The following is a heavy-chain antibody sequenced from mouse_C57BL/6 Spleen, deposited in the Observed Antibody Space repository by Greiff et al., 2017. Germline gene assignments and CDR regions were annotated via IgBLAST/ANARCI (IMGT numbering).Heavy chain of an antibody. D-gene: IGHD2-5*01. CDR2: INPGSGGT. CDR1: GYAFTNYS. Sequence: QVQLKQSGAELVRPGTSVKVSCKASGYAFTNYSIEWVKQRPGQGLEWIGVINPGSGGTNYNEKFKGKATLTADKSSSTAYMQLSSLTSEDSAVYFCARRGSNYGGAMDYWGQGTSVTVSS. J-gene: IGHJ4*01. CDR3: ARRGSNYGGAMDY. V-gene: IGHV1-54*01.